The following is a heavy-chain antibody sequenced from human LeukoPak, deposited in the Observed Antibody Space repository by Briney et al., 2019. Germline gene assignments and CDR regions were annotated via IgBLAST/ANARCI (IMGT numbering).Heavy chain of an antibody. CDR3: ARDPYSGNYGAYYYYMDV. CDR2: ISSSGSTI. J-gene: IGHJ6*03. Sequence: GGSLRLSCAASGFTFSSYEMNWVRQAPGKGLEWVSYISSSGSTIYYADSVKGRFTISRDNAKNSLYLQMDSLRVEDTAEYYCARDPYSGNYGAYYYYMDVWGKGTTVTVSS. CDR1: GFTFSSYE. V-gene: IGHV3-48*03. D-gene: IGHD1-26*01.